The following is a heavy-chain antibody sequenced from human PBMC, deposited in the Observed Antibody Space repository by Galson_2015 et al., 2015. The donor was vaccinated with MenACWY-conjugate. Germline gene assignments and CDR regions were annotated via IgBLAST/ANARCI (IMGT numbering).Heavy chain of an antibody. Sequence: QSGAEVKKPGESLTISCKGSGYSFTSYYIGWVRQMPGKGLEWMGIINPGDSDTRYRPSFQGQVTISADKSISTAYLQRSSLKASDTAIYYCARQNEDSSGWKEFDPWGQGTVVTVSS. D-gene: IGHD6-19*01. CDR2: INPGDSDT. V-gene: IGHV5-51*01. J-gene: IGHJ5*02. CDR3: ARQNEDSSGWKEFDP. CDR1: GYSFTSYY.